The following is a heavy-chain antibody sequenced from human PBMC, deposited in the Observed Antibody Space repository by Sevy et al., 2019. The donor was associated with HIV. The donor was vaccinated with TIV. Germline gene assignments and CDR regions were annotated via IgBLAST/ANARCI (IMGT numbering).Heavy chain of an antibody. CDR1: GFTFSSYW. V-gene: IGHV3-7*03. CDR3: ARWGTPIAAAGYSVSFDY. D-gene: IGHD6-13*01. J-gene: IGHJ4*02. Sequence: GGSLRLSCAASGFTFSSYWMSWVRQAPGKGLEWVANIKQDGSEKYYVDSVKGRFTITRDNAKNSLYLQMNSLRAEDTAVYYCARWGTPIAAAGYSVSFDYWGQGTLVTVSS. CDR2: IKQDGSEK.